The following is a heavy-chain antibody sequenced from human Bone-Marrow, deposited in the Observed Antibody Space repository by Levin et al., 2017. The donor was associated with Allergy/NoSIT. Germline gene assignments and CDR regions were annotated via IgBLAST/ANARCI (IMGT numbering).Heavy chain of an antibody. Sequence: LSLTCAASGFTFSSSWMSWVRQAPGKGLEWVANIKQDGSEKYYVDSVKGRFTLSRDNAKNSLYLQMNSLRAEDTAVYYCARVTRRYYYGSGSRWVYVDYWGQGTLVTVSS. V-gene: IGHV3-7*03. D-gene: IGHD3-10*01. CDR2: IKQDGSEK. CDR3: ARVTRRYYYGSGSRWVYVDY. J-gene: IGHJ4*02. CDR1: GFTFSSSW.